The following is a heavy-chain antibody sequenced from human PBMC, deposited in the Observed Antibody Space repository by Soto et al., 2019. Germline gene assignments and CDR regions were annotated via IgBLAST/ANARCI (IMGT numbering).Heavy chain of an antibody. D-gene: IGHD1-1*01. CDR1: GGTFSSYA. CDR2: LNPNTGNS. Sequence: QVQLVQSGAEVKKPGSSVKVSCKASGGTFSSYAISWVRQAPGQGLEWMGWLNPNTGNSGYAQKFQGRITVTSDTSINTVQMELSSLRSEDTAVYYCARRAETNGWNGFGADKYYFDFWGQGTLVPVSS. CDR3: ARRAETNGWNGFGADKYYFDF. J-gene: IGHJ4*02. V-gene: IGHV1-8*02.